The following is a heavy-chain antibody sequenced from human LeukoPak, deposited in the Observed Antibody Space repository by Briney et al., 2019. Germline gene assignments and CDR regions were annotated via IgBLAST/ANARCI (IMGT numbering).Heavy chain of an antibody. V-gene: IGHV3-74*01. Sequence: GGSPRLSCAASGFTFSSYWMHWVRQAPGKGLVWVSRINKDGSSTSYADSVKGRFTISRDNSKNTLYLQMNSLRAEDTAVYYCARSFYGSGSPFDYWGQGTLVTVSS. CDR3: ARSFYGSGSPFDY. CDR2: INKDGSST. CDR1: GFTFSSYW. J-gene: IGHJ4*02. D-gene: IGHD3-10*01.